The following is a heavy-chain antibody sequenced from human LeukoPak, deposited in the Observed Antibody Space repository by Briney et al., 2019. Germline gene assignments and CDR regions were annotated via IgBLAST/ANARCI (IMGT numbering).Heavy chain of an antibody. CDR1: GDSISGYY. D-gene: IGHD4-11*01. CDR2: IYYNGSI. V-gene: IGHV4-59*01. CDR3: ARLRGNYFPDY. J-gene: IGHJ4*02. Sequence: SETLSLTCTVSGDSISGYYWTWIRQPPGKGLEWIGYIYYNGSINYNPSLKSRLTISVDTSKNQFSLKLSSVTAADTAVYYCARLRGNYFPDYWGQGTLVTVSS.